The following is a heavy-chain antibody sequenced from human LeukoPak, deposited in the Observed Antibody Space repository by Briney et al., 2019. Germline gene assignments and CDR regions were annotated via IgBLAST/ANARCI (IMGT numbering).Heavy chain of an antibody. CDR1: GGSFSGYY. V-gene: IGHV4-34*01. J-gene: IGHJ5*02. CDR2: INHSGST. CDR3: ARGPIVVVVAATANWFDP. Sequence: SETLSLTCAVYGGSFSGYYWSWIRQPTGKGLEWIGEINHSGSTNYNPSLKSRVTISVDTSKNQFSLKLSSVTAADTAVYYCARGPIVVVVAATANWFDPWGQGTLVTVSS. D-gene: IGHD2-15*01.